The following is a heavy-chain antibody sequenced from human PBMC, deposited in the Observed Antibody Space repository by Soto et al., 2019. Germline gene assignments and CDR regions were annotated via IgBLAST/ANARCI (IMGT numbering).Heavy chain of an antibody. V-gene: IGHV1-2*02. D-gene: IGHD2-2*02. J-gene: IGHJ4*02. CDR2: INPNSGGT. CDR1: GYTFAGYY. CDR3: AREGYCSSTSCYIDKY. Sequence: ASVKVSCKASGYTFAGYYMHWVRQAPGQGLEWMGWINPNSGGTNYAQKFQGRVTMTRDTSISTAYMELSRLRSDDTAVYYCAREGYCSSTSCYIDKYWGQGTLVTVSS.